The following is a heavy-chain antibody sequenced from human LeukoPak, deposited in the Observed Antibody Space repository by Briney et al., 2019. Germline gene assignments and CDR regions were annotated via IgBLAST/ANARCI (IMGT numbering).Heavy chain of an antibody. D-gene: IGHD2-15*01. CDR3: ARDAGSILGVAAF. Sequence: ASVMVSCTASGYTFTPYYMHWVRLAPGQGLEWMGWINPNSGGMHYAQKFQGRVTMTRDTSISTAYMELSRLQSDDTAVYYCARDAGSILGVAAFWGQGTLVTVSS. CDR2: INPNSGGM. CDR1: GYTFTPYY. V-gene: IGHV1-2*02. J-gene: IGHJ4*02.